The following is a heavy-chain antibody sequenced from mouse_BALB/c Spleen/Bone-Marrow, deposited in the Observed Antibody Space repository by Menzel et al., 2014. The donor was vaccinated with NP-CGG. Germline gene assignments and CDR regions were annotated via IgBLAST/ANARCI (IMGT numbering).Heavy chain of an antibody. CDR2: IWAGGST. CDR1: GFSLTSYG. D-gene: IGHD4-1*02. V-gene: IGHV2-9*02. CDR3: ARAQLGCFAY. Sequence: VQLQESGPGLVAPSQSLSITCTVSGFSLTSYGVHWVRQPPGKGLEWLGVIWAGGSTNYNSALMSRLSISKDNSKSQVFLKMNSLQTDDTAMHYCARAQLGCFAYWGQGTLVTVSA. J-gene: IGHJ3*01.